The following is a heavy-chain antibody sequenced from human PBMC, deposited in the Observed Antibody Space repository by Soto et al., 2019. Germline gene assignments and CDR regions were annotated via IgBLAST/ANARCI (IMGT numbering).Heavy chain of an antibody. CDR3: ARTCGGDCYGWFDP. CDR1: GGTFSSYA. J-gene: IGHJ5*02. D-gene: IGHD2-21*02. CDR2: IIPIFGTA. V-gene: IGHV1-69*13. Sequence: VKVSCKASGGTFSSYAISWVRQAPGQGLEWMGGIIPIFGTANYAQEFQGRVTITADESTSTAYMELSSLRSEDTAVYYCARTCGGDCYGWFDPWGQGTLVTVSS.